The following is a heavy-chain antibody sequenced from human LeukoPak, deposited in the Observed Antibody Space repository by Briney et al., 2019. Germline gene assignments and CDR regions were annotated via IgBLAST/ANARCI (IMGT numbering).Heavy chain of an antibody. CDR3: ARDMPLGLVPGN. J-gene: IGHJ4*02. D-gene: IGHD3-9*01. CDR2: IYTSGST. V-gene: IGHV4-4*07. Sequence: SETLSLTCAVYGGSFSGYYWSWIRQPAGKGLEWIGRIYTSGSTNYNPSLKSRVTMSVDTSKNQFSLKLSSVTAADTAVYYCARDMPLGLVPGNWGQGTLVTVSS. CDR1: GGSFSGYY.